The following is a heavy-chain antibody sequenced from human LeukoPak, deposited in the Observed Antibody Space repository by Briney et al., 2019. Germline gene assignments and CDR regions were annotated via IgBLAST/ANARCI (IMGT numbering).Heavy chain of an antibody. CDR2: IYSGGST. CDR1: GFTVSSNY. V-gene: IGHV3-53*01. J-gene: IGHJ4*02. CDR3: ARDREEYSGSYRY. D-gene: IGHD1-26*01. Sequence: GGSLRLSCAASGFTVSSNYMSWVRQAPGRGLEWVSVIYSGGSTYYADSVKGRFTISRDNSKNTLYLQMNSLRAEDTAVYYCARDREEYSGSYRYWGQGTLVTVSS.